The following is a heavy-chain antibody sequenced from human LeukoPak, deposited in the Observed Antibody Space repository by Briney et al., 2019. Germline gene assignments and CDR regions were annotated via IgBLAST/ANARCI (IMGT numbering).Heavy chain of an antibody. J-gene: IGHJ4*02. CDR3: ARYCSSGSCYSHYFDY. Sequence: ASVTVSCKASGYTFTNYAIHWVRQAPGQRLEWMGWINAGNGDTKYSQKFQGRVTITRDTSATTAYMDLRGLRSKDTALYYCARYCSSGSCYSHYFDYWGQGTVVTVSA. CDR1: GYTFTNYA. CDR2: INAGNGDT. V-gene: IGHV1-3*01. D-gene: IGHD2-15*01.